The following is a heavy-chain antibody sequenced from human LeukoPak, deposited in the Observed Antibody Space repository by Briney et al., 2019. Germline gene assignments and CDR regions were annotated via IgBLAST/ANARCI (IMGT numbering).Heavy chain of an antibody. J-gene: IGHJ4*02. Sequence: GGSLRLSCAASGFTFSSYGMHWVRQAPGKGLEWVAFIRYDGSNKYYADSVKGRFAISRDNSKNTLYLQMNSLRAEDTAVYYCAKDSSEPAARSYGSPNYWGQGTLVTVSS. CDR3: AKDSSEPAARSYGSPNY. V-gene: IGHV3-30*02. D-gene: IGHD2-2*01. CDR2: IRYDGSNK. CDR1: GFTFSSYG.